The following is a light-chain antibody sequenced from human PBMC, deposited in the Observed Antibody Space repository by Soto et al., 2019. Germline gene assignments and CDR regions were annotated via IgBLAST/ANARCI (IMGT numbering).Light chain of an antibody. V-gene: IGKV3-15*01. CDR1: QSVASN. CDR2: GAS. J-gene: IGKJ2*01. Sequence: EIVMTQSPASLSESPGDGATLSCRASQSVASNVAWDQQKPGQGPRLLIHGASTRAVGVPARFSGSGSGTDFTLTISSLQSADFAVYYCQQYHNWPPQYTFGQGTKLQIK. CDR3: QQYHNWPPQYT.